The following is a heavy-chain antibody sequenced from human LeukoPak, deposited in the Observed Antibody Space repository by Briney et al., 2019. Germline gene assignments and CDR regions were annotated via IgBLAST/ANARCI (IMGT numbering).Heavy chain of an antibody. CDR2: INHSGST. CDR3: AKGSYGSGSYVDY. D-gene: IGHD3-10*01. J-gene: IGHJ4*02. CDR1: GGSFSGYY. V-gene: IGHV4-34*01. Sequence: SETLSLTCAVYGGSFSGYYWSWIRQPPGKGLEWIGEINHSGSTNYNPSLMSRVTISVDTSKNQFSLKLSSVTAEDTALYYCAKGSYGSGSYVDYWGQGTLITVSS.